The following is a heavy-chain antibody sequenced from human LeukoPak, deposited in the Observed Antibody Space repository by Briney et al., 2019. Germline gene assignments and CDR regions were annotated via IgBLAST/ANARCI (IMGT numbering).Heavy chain of an antibody. V-gene: IGHV4-34*01. CDR2: INHSGST. CDR1: GGSISSYY. D-gene: IGHD3-16*01. CDR3: ARVRKGAPTDY. Sequence: PSETLSLTCTVSGGSISSYYWSWIRRPPGKGLEWIGEINHSGSTNYNPSLKSRVTISVDTSKNQFSLKLSSVTAADTAVYYCARVRKGAPTDYWGQGTLVTVSS. J-gene: IGHJ4*02.